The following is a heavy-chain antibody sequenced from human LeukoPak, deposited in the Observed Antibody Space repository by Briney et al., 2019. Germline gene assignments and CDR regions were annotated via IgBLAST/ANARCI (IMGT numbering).Heavy chain of an antibody. V-gene: IGHV4-30-2*01. CDR2: IYHSGST. CDR1: GGSISSGGYY. Sequence: SETLSLTCTVSGGSISSGGYYWSWIRQPPGKGLEWIGYIYHSGSTYYNPSLKSRATISVDRSKNQFSLKLSSVTAADTAVYYCARHKSTVVAYYYYGMDVWGQGTTVTVSS. CDR3: ARHKSTVVAYYYYGMDV. J-gene: IGHJ6*02. D-gene: IGHD2-15*01.